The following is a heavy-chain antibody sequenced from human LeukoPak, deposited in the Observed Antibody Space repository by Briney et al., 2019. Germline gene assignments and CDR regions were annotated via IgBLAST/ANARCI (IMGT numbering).Heavy chain of an antibody. CDR3: ARARITGTTLPVDY. V-gene: IGHV3-21*01. CDR2: ISSSSSYI. D-gene: IGHD1-20*01. J-gene: IGHJ4*02. CDR1: GFTFGDYA. Sequence: GGSLRLSCTASGFTFGDYAMNWVRQAPGKGLEWVSTISSSSSYIYYADSVKGRFTISRDNAKNSLYLQMNSLRAEDTAVYYCARARITGTTLPVDYWGQGTLVTVSS.